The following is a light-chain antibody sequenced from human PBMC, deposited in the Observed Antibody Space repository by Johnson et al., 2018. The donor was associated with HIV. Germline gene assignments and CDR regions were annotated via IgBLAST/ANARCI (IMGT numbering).Light chain of an antibody. CDR1: SSNIGNNY. Sequence: QSVLTQPPSVSAAPGQKVTISCSGSSSNIGNNYVSWYQQLPGTAPKVLIYDNNKRPSGIPDRFSGSKSGTSATLGITGLQTGDEADYYCGTWDSSLSQGVFGTGTKVTVL. V-gene: IGLV1-51*01. J-gene: IGLJ1*01. CDR3: GTWDSSLSQGV. CDR2: DNN.